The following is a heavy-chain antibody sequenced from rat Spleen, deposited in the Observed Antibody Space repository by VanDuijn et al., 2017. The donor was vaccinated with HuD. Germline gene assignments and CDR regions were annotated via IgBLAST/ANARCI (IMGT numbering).Heavy chain of an antibody. V-gene: IGHV5-19*01. CDR2: ISPIGGNT. CDR1: GFNFSDYG. D-gene: IGHD1-2*01. J-gene: IGHJ3*01. CDR3: ATGLFPRAAIFAY. Sequence: EVQLVESGGGFVQPGRSLKLSCAASGFNFSDYGMHWIRQGPTKGLEWVASISPIGGNTYNRDSVKGRFTISRDNAKSTLYLQMDSLRSEDTATYYCATGLFPRAAIFAYWGQGTLVTVSS.